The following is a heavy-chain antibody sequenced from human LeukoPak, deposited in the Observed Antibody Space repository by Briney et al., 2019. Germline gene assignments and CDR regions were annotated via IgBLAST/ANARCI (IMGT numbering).Heavy chain of an antibody. CDR2: MFHSGDT. CDR1: GYSIRSGSY. CDR3: AKVGAYGDYARHDY. J-gene: IGHJ4*02. Sequence: KPSETLSLTCDVSGYSIRSGSYWGWIRQPPGKGLEWIGCMFHSGDTYHNPSLKSRVTISADTSKNQFSLKLTSVTATDTAVYCCAKVGAYGDYARHDYWGQGTLVTVSS. V-gene: IGHV4-38-2*01. D-gene: IGHD4-17*01.